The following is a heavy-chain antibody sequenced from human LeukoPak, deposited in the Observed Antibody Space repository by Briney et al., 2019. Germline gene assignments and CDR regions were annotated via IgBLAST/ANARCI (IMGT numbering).Heavy chain of an antibody. D-gene: IGHD5-18*01. V-gene: IGHV3-21*01. Sequence: PGGSLRLSCAASGFAFGGYTMTWVRQAPGKGLEWVSSISDNSAYIYHADSLQGRFTTSRDNAKNSLFLQMSSLRADDTAIYYCARDPAPHSAPLPHFDYWGQGILVTVSS. CDR2: ISDNSAYI. J-gene: IGHJ4*02. CDR3: ARDPAPHSAPLPHFDY. CDR1: GFAFGGYT.